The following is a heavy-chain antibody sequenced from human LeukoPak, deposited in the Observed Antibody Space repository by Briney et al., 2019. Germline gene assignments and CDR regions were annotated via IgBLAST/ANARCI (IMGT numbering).Heavy chain of an antibody. CDR1: GGSISSGGYY. D-gene: IGHD3-9*01. CDR3: ARDYAYYDILTGYWRTYNWFDP. J-gene: IGHJ5*02. Sequence: SQTLSLTCTVSGGSISSGGYYWSWIRQHPGKGLEWIGYIYYSGSTYYNPSLKSRVTISVDTSKNQFSLKLSSVTAADTAVYYCARDYAYYDILTGYWRTYNWFDPWGQGTLVTVSS. CDR2: IYYSGST. V-gene: IGHV4-31*03.